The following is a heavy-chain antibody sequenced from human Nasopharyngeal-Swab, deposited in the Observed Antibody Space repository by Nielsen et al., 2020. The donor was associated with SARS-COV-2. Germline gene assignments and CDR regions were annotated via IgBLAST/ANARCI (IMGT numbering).Heavy chain of an antibody. V-gene: IGHV3-48*02. CDR3: ARGRDYGLDY. D-gene: IGHD4-17*01. CDR1: GFTFSPYW. CDR2: ISIGSGAT. Sequence: GESLKISCAASGFTFSPYWMNWVRQAPGKGLEWIAHISIGSGATAYADSVKGRFSISRDDAKSSLFLHMYSLRDEDTAVYYCARGRDYGLDYWGQGTLVTVSS. J-gene: IGHJ4*02.